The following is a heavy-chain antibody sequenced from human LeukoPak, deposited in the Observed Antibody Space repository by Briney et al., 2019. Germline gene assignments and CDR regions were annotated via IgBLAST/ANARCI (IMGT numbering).Heavy chain of an antibody. J-gene: IGHJ4*02. CDR1: GFIFTSSW. CDR3: ARGTRSAG. D-gene: IGHD2-8*01. V-gene: IGHV3-7*01. Sequence: GGSLRLSCVASGFIFTSSWMSWARQAPGKGLEWVANIKQDGSEKYYVDSVKGRFTISRDNAKNSLYLQMNSLRAEDTAVYYCARGTRSAGWGQGTLVTVSS. CDR2: IKQDGSEK.